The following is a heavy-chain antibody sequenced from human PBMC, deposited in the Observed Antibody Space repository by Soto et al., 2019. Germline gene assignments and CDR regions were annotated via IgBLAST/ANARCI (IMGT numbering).Heavy chain of an antibody. J-gene: IGHJ5*02. D-gene: IGHD3-9*01. CDR2: ISSSSSTI. CDR3: ARDARYFDWLGGWFDP. V-gene: IGHV3-48*02. Sequence: GSLRLSCAASGFTFSSYSMNWVRQAPGKGLEWVSYISSSSSTIYYADSVKGRFTISRDNAKNSLYLQMNSLRDEDTAVYYCARDARYFDWLGGWFDPWGQGTLVTVSS. CDR1: GFTFSSYS.